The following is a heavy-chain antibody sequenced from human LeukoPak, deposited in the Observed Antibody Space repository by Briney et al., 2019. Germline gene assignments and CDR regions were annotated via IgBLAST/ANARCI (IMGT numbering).Heavy chain of an antibody. CDR3: ARDLVTGWFDP. V-gene: IGHV1-2*02. J-gene: IGHJ5*02. D-gene: IGHD6-6*01. Sequence: ASVKVSCKASGYTFTGYYMHWVRQAPGQGLEWMGWINHNSGGTNYAQKFQGRVTMTRDTSISTAYMELSRLRSDDTAVYYCARDLVTGWFDPWGQGTLVTVSS. CDR1: GYTFTGYY. CDR2: INHNSGGT.